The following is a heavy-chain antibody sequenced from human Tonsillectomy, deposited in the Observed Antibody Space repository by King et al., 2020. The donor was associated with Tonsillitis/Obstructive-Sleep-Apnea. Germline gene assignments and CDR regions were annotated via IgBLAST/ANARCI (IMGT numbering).Heavy chain of an antibody. CDR1: GYTFTGYY. CDR3: AREVAGILDYFDY. Sequence: QLVQSGAEVKKPGATVKVSCKASGYTFTGYYMHWVRQAPGQGLEWMGRINPNSGGTNYAQKFQGRVTMTRDTSISTAYMELSRLRSDDTVVYYCAREVAGILDYFDYWGQGTLVTVSS. V-gene: IGHV1-2*05. D-gene: IGHD6-19*01. J-gene: IGHJ4*02. CDR2: INPNSGGT.